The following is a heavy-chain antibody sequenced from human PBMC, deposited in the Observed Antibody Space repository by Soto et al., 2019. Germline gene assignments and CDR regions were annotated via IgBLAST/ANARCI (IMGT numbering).Heavy chain of an antibody. Sequence: GGSLRLSCAASGFTFSSYAMSWVRQAPGKGLEWVSAISGSGGSTYYADSVKGRFTISRDKSKNTLYLQMNSLRAGDTAVYYCATSIYGSGSYRSPIDYWGQGTLVTVSS. CDR1: GFTFSSYA. CDR2: ISGSGGST. CDR3: ATSIYGSGSYRSPIDY. V-gene: IGHV3-23*01. D-gene: IGHD3-10*01. J-gene: IGHJ4*02.